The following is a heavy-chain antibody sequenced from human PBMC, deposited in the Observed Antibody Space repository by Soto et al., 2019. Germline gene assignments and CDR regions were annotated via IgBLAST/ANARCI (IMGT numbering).Heavy chain of an antibody. D-gene: IGHD3-10*01. V-gene: IGHV4-31*03. CDR3: ARDKKRDYGSGSHGGMDV. J-gene: IGHJ6*02. CDR2: IYYSGST. Sequence: QVQLQESGPGLVKPSQTLSLTCTVSGGSISSGGYYWSWIRQHPGKGLEWIGYIYYSGSTYYNPSLKSRVTISVDTSKNQFSLKLSSVTGADTAVYYCARDKKRDYGSGSHGGMDVWGQGTTVTVSS. CDR1: GGSISSGGYY.